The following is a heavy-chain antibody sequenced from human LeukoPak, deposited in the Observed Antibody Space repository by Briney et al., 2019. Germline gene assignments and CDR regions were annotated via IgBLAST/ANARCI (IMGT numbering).Heavy chain of an antibody. Sequence: AGGSLRLSCAASGFTFSSYAMSWVRQAPGKGLEWVSLISGNAGSTYYADSVKGRFTISRDNSKNTLYLQMNSLRAEDTAVYYCAKNGYCSGGSCSYYYGMDVWGQGTTVTVSS. CDR2: ISGNAGST. CDR1: GFTFSSYA. V-gene: IGHV3-23*01. D-gene: IGHD2-15*01. J-gene: IGHJ6*02. CDR3: AKNGYCSGGSCSYYYGMDV.